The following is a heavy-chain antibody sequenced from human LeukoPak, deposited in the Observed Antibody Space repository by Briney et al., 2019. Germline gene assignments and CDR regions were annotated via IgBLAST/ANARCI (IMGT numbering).Heavy chain of an antibody. V-gene: IGHV3-7*01. D-gene: IGHD3-22*01. Sequence: PGGSLRLSCVASGFGFSSDWMTWVRQAPGKGLEWVANIKEDGSATYYADSVKGRFIISRDNAKNSLYLQMNSLRVEDTAVYFCARDRNDGYNFYWGQGAVVTVSS. CDR1: GFGFSSDW. CDR3: ARDRNDGYNFY. CDR2: IKEDGSAT. J-gene: IGHJ4*02.